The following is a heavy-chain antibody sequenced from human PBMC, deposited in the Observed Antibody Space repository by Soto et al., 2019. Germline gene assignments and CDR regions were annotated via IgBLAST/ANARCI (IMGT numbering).Heavy chain of an antibody. D-gene: IGHD3-10*01. V-gene: IGHV3-53*01. J-gene: IGHJ4*02. CDR2: IYSGGST. Sequence: EVQLVESGGGLIQPGGSLRLSCAASGFTVSSNYMRWVRQAPGKGLEWVSVIYSGGSTYYADSVKGRFTISRDNSKNTRYLQMNSLRAEDTAVYYCARESPGGYYLDYWGQGSLVTVSS. CDR1: GFTVSSNY. CDR3: ARESPGGYYLDY.